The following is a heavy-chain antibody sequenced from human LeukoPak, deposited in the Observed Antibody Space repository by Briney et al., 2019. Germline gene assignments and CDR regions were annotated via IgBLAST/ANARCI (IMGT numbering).Heavy chain of an antibody. D-gene: IGHD3-10*01. CDR1: GGSISSSSYY. V-gene: IGHV4-39*07. CDR2: IYYSGST. CDR3: ARRRVLLWFGESGFDP. J-gene: IGHJ5*02. Sequence: ASETLSLTCTVSGGSISSSSYYWGWIRQPPGKGLEWIGSIYYSGSTYYNPSLKSRVTISVDTSKNQFSLKLSSVTAADTAVYYCARRRVLLWFGESGFDPWGQGTLVTVSS.